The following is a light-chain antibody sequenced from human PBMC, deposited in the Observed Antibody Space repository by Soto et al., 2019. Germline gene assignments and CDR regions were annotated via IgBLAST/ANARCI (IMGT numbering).Light chain of an antibody. CDR3: LQDYNFPWT. J-gene: IGKJ1*01. CDR2: AAS. CDR1: QGIRND. V-gene: IGKV1-6*01. Sequence: AIQMTQSPSSLSASVGDRVTITCRASQGIRNDLGWYQQKPGKAPELLIFAASSLQSGVPSRFSGSGSGTDFTLTISSLQPEDFATYYCLQDYNFPWTFGQGTKVEIK.